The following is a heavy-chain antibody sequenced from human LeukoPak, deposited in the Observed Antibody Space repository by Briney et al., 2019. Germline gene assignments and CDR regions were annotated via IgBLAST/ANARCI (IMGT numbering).Heavy chain of an antibody. CDR3: ARETTYYYGSGSYFDY. Sequence: PGGSLRLSCAASGFTFDDYGMSWVRQAPGKGLEWVSGINWNGGSTGYADSVKGRFTISRDNAKNSLYLQMNSLRAEDTALYYCARETTYYYGSGSYFDYWGQGTLVTVSS. V-gene: IGHV3-20*04. J-gene: IGHJ4*02. CDR1: GFTFDDYG. D-gene: IGHD3-10*01. CDR2: INWNGGST.